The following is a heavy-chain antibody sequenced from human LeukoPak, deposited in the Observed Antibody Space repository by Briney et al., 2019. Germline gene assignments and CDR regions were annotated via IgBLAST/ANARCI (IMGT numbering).Heavy chain of an antibody. D-gene: IGHD3-10*01. CDR1: GYTFTGYY. Sequence: ASVKVSCKASGYTFTGYYINWVRQAPGQGLEWMGWINPNSGGTNYAQKFQGWVTMTRDTSISTAYMELSRLRSDDTAVYYCARGSRVRGPRIMDVWGKGTTVTVSS. J-gene: IGHJ6*04. V-gene: IGHV1-2*04. CDR3: ARGSRVRGPRIMDV. CDR2: INPNSGGT.